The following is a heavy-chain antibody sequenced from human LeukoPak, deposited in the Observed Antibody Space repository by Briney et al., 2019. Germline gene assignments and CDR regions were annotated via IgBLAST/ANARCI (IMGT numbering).Heavy chain of an antibody. V-gene: IGHV3-64D*06. J-gene: IGHJ4*02. CDR3: VKDQTDYGDYVPFDY. CDR1: GFTFSSYA. D-gene: IGHD4-17*01. CDR2: ISSNGGST. Sequence: GGSLRLSCSASGFTFSSYAMHWVRQAPGKGLEYVSAISSNGGSTYYADSVKGRFTISRDNSKNTLYLQMSSLRAEDTAVYYCVKDQTDYGDYVPFDYWSQGTLVTVSS.